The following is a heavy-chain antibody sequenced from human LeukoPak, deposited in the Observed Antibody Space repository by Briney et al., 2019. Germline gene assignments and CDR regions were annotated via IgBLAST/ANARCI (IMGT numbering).Heavy chain of an antibody. V-gene: IGHV4-4*07. CDR1: RGSLSNYV. CDR2: IHTSGST. D-gene: IGHD6-19*01. Sequence: SETLSLTRTVSRGSLSNYVLNGVRQPAGKGLEWNGQIHTSGSTNYNPPLERRVSMSIDTPENQLSLTIRSVTAADAAVYYCCGRDIRSGWSFDYWGQGTLVTVSS. CDR3: CGRDIRSGWSFDY. J-gene: IGHJ4*02.